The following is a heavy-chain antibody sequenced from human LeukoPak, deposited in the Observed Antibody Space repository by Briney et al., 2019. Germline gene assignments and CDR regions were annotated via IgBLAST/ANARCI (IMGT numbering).Heavy chain of an antibody. Sequence: ASVKVSCKASGYTFTSYGISWVRQAPGQGLEWMGWISAYNGNTNYAQKLQGRVTMTTDTSTSTAYMELRSLRSDDTAVYYCARDLWAARFLEWLQPPTEYMDVWGKGTTVTVSS. J-gene: IGHJ6*03. CDR1: GYTFTSYG. V-gene: IGHV1-18*01. CDR3: ARDLWAARFLEWLQPPTEYMDV. CDR2: ISAYNGNT. D-gene: IGHD3-3*01.